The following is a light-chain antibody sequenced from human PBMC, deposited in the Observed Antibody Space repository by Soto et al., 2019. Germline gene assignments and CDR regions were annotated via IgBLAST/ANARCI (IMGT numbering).Light chain of an antibody. J-gene: IGKJ1*01. Sequence: DIQMTQSPATVYASVVSRVTLTCRASQSIGTLLAWYQQKPGEAPKLLIYDASNLERGVSSTFSGSGSGTEFTLTIKTLQPEDFATYYCQQYDGYSGTFGQGTKVDIK. CDR1: QSIGTL. CDR2: DAS. V-gene: IGKV1-5*01. CDR3: QQYDGYSGT.